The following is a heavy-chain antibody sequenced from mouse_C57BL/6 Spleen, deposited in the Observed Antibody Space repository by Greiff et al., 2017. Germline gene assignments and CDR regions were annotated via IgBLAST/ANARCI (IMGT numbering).Heavy chain of an antibody. Sequence: EVQLQQSGTVLARPGASVKMSCKTSGYTFTSYWMHWVKQRPGPGLEWIGAIYPGNSDTSYNQKFKGKAKLTAVTSASTAYMELSSLTNEDSAVYYCTGGQLRLFDYWGQGTTLTVSS. CDR3: TGGQLRLFDY. J-gene: IGHJ2*01. D-gene: IGHD3-2*02. CDR2: IYPGNSDT. CDR1: GYTFTSYW. V-gene: IGHV1-5*01.